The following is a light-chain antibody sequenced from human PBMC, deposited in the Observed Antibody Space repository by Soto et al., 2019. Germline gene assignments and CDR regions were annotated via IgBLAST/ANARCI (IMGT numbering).Light chain of an antibody. V-gene: IGLV2-23*01. CDR1: SSDVGSYNL. CDR2: EGS. Sequence: QSVLTQPASVSGSPGQSITIFCTGTSSDVGSYNLVSWYQQHPGKAPKVMIYEGSQRPSGVSNRFSGSKSGNTASLTISGLQAEDEADYYCCSYAGSSTLVFGGGTKVTVL. CDR3: CSYAGSSTLV. J-gene: IGLJ2*01.